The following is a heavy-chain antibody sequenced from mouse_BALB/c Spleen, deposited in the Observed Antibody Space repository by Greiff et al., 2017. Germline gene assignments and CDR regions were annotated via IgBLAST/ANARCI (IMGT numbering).Heavy chain of an antibody. Sequence: EVMLVESGGGLVQPGGSLKLSCAASGFTFSSYGMSWVRQTPDKRLELVATINSNGGSTYYPDSVKGRFTISRDNAKNTLYLQMSSLKSEDTAMYYCARQGIYYGNPFDYWGQGTTLTVSS. CDR3: ARQGIYYGNPFDY. D-gene: IGHD2-1*01. V-gene: IGHV5-6-3*01. J-gene: IGHJ2*01. CDR2: INSNGGST. CDR1: GFTFSSYG.